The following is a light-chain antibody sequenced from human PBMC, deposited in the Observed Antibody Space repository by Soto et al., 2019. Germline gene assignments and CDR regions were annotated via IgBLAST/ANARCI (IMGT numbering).Light chain of an antibody. CDR2: GAS. V-gene: IGKV1-39*01. CDR1: QSISFY. Sequence: DIQMTQSPSSLSASVGDRVTITCRASQSISFYLNWYQQKPGKAPNLLIYGASTLQTGVPSRFSGSGSGTDFTITISSLQPEDFATYFCQQNYITPRTFGQGTKVEIK. CDR3: QQNYITPRT. J-gene: IGKJ1*01.